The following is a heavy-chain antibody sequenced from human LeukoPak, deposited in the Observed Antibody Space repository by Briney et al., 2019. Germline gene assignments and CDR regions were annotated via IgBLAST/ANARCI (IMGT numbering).Heavy chain of an antibody. D-gene: IGHD3-22*01. Sequence: GASVKVSCKASGYTFTSYAIHWVRQAPGQRLEWMGWVNAGNGNTKYSQKFQGRVTITRDTSASTAYMELSSLRSEDTAVYYCARIDTPSSGYQTWGQGTLVIVSS. CDR3: ARIDTPSSGYQT. CDR1: GYTFTSYA. J-gene: IGHJ5*02. CDR2: VNAGNGNT. V-gene: IGHV1-3*01.